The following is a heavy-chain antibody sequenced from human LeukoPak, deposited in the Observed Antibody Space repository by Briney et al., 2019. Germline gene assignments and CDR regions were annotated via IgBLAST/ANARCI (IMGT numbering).Heavy chain of an antibody. J-gene: IGHJ4*02. CDR2: INPSGGSA. Sequence: GASVKVSCKASGYTFINYYMHWVRQAPGQGLEWMGIINPSGGSAYYAQKFQGRVTMTSDMSTSTFHMELSSLRSEDTAVYYCARPVDTASLVNWGQGTLVTVSS. V-gene: IGHV1-46*01. CDR1: GYTFINYY. CDR3: ARPVDTASLVN. D-gene: IGHD5-18*01.